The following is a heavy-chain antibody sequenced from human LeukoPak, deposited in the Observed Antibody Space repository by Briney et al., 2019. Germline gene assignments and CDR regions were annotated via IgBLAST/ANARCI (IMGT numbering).Heavy chain of an antibody. Sequence: ASVKVSCKASGYTFTSYHMHWVRQAPGQGLEWMGIINPSGGSTSYAQKFQGRVTMTRDTSTSTAYMELRSLRSDDTAVYYCARLCGGDCYWVDYWGQGTLVTVSS. D-gene: IGHD2-21*02. V-gene: IGHV1-46*01. CDR1: GYTFTSYH. J-gene: IGHJ4*02. CDR2: INPSGGST. CDR3: ARLCGGDCYWVDY.